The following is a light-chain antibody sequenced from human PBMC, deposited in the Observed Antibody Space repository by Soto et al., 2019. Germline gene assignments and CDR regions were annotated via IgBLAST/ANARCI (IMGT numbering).Light chain of an antibody. V-gene: IGLV9-49*01. CDR2: VGTGGIVG. CDR1: SGYSNYK. Sequence: QLVLTQPPSASASLGASVTLTCTLSSGYSNYKVDWYQQRPGKGPRFVMRVGTGGIVGSKGDGNPDRFSVLGSGLNRYLTIKNIQEEDESDYHCGADHGSGSNFVYVFGTGTKVTVL. CDR3: GADHGSGSNFVYV. J-gene: IGLJ1*01.